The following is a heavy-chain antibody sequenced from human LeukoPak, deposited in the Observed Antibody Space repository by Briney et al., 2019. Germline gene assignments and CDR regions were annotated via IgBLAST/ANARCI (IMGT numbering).Heavy chain of an antibody. J-gene: IGHJ5*02. CDR3: ACARYSYGFGWFDH. CDR2: VHSSGST. CDR1: GDSMTNYY. Sequence: SETLSLTCTVSGDSMTNYYWNWFRQPPGRGRECIGYVHSSGSTNYNPSLRSRVTVSVDLSKNQFSVTLGAVAAQCWAVYYCACARYSYGFGWFDHWGQGDLVTVSS. D-gene: IGHD5-18*01. V-gene: IGHV4-59*01.